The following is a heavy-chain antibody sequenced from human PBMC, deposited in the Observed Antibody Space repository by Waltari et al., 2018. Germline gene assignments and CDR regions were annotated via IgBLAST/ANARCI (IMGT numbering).Heavy chain of an antibody. J-gene: IGHJ4*02. CDR2: IIPIFGTA. Sequence: QVQLVQSAAEVKKPGSSVKVSCKASGGTFSSYAISWGRQAPGQGLDWMEGIIPIFGTANYAQKFQGRVTITTDESTSTAYMELSSLRSEDTAVYYCARDSSSSNYVDYWGQGTLVTVSS. CDR1: GGTFSSYA. D-gene: IGHD6-6*01. CDR3: ARDSSSSNYVDY. V-gene: IGHV1-69*05.